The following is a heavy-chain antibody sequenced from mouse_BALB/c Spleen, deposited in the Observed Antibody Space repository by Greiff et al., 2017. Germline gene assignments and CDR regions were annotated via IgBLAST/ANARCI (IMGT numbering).Heavy chain of an antibody. V-gene: IGHV14-4*02. D-gene: IGHD2-14*01. CDR1: GFNIKDYY. Sequence: EVQVVESGAELVRSGASVKLSCTASGFNIKDYYMHWVKQRPEQGLEWIGWIDPENGDTEYAPKFQGKATMTADTSSNTAYLQLSSLTSEDTAVYYCNARYDEGGVDYWGQGTTLTVSS. CDR2: IDPENGDT. CDR3: NARYDEGGVDY. J-gene: IGHJ2*01.